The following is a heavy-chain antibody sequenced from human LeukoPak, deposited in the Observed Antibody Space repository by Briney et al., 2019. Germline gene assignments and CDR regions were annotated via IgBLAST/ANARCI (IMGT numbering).Heavy chain of an antibody. D-gene: IGHD3-9*01. Sequence: SETLSLTCTVSGGSISSYYWSWIRQPPGKGLEWIGYIYYSGSTNYNPSLKSRVTISVDTSKNQFSLKLSSVTAADTAVYYCAREFYDILIGYYHRFDYWGQGTLVTVSS. J-gene: IGHJ4*02. CDR1: GGSISSYY. CDR3: AREFYDILIGYYHRFDY. CDR2: IYYSGST. V-gene: IGHV4-59*01.